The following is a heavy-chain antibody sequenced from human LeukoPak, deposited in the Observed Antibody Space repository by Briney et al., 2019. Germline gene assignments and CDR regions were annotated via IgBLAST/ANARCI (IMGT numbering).Heavy chain of an antibody. CDR1: GFTFSNYW. CDR3: ASGRQLGY. Sequence: GGSLRLSGAASGFTFSNYWMSWVRQAPGKGLEWVANIKEDGSEKYYVDSVKGRFTISRDNARNSLYLQMNSLRAEDTAVYYCASGRQLGYWGQGTLVTVSS. D-gene: IGHD6-13*01. J-gene: IGHJ4*02. V-gene: IGHV3-7*01. CDR2: IKEDGSEK.